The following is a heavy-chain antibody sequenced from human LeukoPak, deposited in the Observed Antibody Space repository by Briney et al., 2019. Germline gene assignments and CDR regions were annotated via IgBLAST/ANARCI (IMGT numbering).Heavy chain of an antibody. V-gene: IGHV3-23*01. CDR3: AKLLWLLLWFGVDY. CDR1: GFTFSSYA. CDR2: ISGSGGST. Sequence: GGSLRLSCAASGFTFSSYAMSWVRQAPGKGLEWVSAISGSGGSTYYADSVKGRFTISRDNSKNTLYLQMNSLRAEDTAVYYCAKLLWLLLWFGVDYWGQGTLVTVSS. J-gene: IGHJ4*02. D-gene: IGHD3-10*01.